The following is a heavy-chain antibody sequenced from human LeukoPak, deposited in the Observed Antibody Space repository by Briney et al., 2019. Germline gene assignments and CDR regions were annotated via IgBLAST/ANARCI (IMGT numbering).Heavy chain of an antibody. CDR1: GFTFSNAR. Sequence: PGGSLRLSCAASGFTFSNARMSWLRQAPGRGLEGVGRIKRKGDDGTIDYAAPVKGRLSISRDDSKNTLYLQMNSLKSEDTAVYYCTAGTGRSDFDYWGQGTLVTVSS. CDR3: TAGTGRSDFDY. J-gene: IGHJ4*02. V-gene: IGHV3-15*01. CDR2: IKRKGDDGTI. D-gene: IGHD3/OR15-3a*01.